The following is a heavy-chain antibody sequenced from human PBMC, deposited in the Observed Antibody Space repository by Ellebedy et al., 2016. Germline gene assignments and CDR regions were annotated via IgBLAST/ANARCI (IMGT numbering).Heavy chain of an antibody. D-gene: IGHD6-6*01. CDR1: GYTFSDHY. CDR2: LNPNSGGT. CDR3: ARGGPSSFLGWFDP. V-gene: IGHV1-2*02. Sequence: ASVQVSCKASGYTFSDHYIHWVRQDPGQGLEWMGWLNPNSGGTKYAQKFQGRVTMTRDTSISTAYMELNRLRSDDTAVYYCARGGPSSFLGWFDPWGQGTLVNVSS. J-gene: IGHJ5*02.